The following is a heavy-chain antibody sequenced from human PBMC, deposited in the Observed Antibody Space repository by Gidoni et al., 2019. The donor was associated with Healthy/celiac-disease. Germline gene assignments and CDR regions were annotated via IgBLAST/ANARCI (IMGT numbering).Heavy chain of an antibody. J-gene: IGHJ6*02. CDR2: IIPILGIA. CDR1: GGNFSSYT. CDR3: ARVVVVDRYYYGMDV. V-gene: IGHV1-69*02. D-gene: IGHD2-15*01. Sequence: QVQLVQSGAEVKKPGSSVKVSCKASGGNFSSYTISWVRQAPGQGLEWMGRIIPILGIANYAQKFQGRVTITADKSTSTAYMELSSLRFEDTAVYYCARVVVVDRYYYGMDVWGQGTTVTVSS.